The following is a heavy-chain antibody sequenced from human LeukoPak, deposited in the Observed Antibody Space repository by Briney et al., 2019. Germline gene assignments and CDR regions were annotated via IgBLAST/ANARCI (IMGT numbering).Heavy chain of an antibody. CDR3: ARGGWLSFDY. J-gene: IGHJ4*02. D-gene: IGHD6-19*01. V-gene: IGHV4-59*01. CDR2: IYSSGST. Sequence: SQSLSLTRTVSGRTISTYYCSCIRQLPGQGLEWVGYIYSSGSTNYNPSLKSRVTISVDTSKNQFSLKLSSVTAADTAVYYCARGGWLSFDYWGQGTLVTVSS. CDR1: GRTISTYY.